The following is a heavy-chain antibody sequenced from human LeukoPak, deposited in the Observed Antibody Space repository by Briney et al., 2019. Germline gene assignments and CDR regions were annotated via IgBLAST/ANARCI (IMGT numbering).Heavy chain of an antibody. D-gene: IGHD5-18*01. CDR2: INPSGGST. Sequence: GASVKVSCKASGYTFTSYYMHWVRQVPGQGLEWMGIINPSGGSTSYAQKFQGRVTMTRDTSTSTVYMELSSLRSEDTAVYYCARDGRLRIQLWNFDYWGQGTLVTVSS. CDR3: ARDGRLRIQLWNFDY. J-gene: IGHJ4*02. CDR1: GYTFTSYY. V-gene: IGHV1-46*01.